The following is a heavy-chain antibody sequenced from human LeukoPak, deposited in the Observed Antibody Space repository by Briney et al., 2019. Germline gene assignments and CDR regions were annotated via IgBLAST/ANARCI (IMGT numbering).Heavy chain of an antibody. Sequence: GGSLRLSCAASGFTFSRYSMNWVRQAPGKGLEWVSSISISSNYIYYADSLKGRFTISRDNAKNSLYLQVNSLRAEDTAVYYCARDSSSSPFDPWGQGTLVTVSS. CDR2: ISISSNYI. D-gene: IGHD6-6*01. CDR1: GFTFSRYS. J-gene: IGHJ5*02. CDR3: ARDSSSSPFDP. V-gene: IGHV3-21*01.